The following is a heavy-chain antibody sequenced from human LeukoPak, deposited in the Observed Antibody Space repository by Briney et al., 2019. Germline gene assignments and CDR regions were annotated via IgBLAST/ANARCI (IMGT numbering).Heavy chain of an antibody. CDR2: INHSGST. CDR3: ARRRYYYGSGSSQANWFDP. CDR1: GGSFSGYY. Sequence: SETLSLTCAVYGGSFSGYYWSWIRQPPGEGLEWIGEINHSGSTNYNPSLKSRVTISVDTSKNQFSLKLSSVTAADTAVYYCARRRYYYGSGSSQANWFDPWGQGTLVTVSS. D-gene: IGHD3-10*01. J-gene: IGHJ5*02. V-gene: IGHV4-34*01.